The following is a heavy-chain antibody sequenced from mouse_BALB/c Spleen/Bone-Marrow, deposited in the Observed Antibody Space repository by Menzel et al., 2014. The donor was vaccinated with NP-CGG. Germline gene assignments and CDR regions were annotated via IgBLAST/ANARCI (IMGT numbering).Heavy chain of an antibody. CDR1: GFTFTDYY. Sequence: EVQLVESGGGLVQPGGSLRLSCATSGFTFTDYYMNWVRQPPGKALEWLGFIRNKANGYTTEYSASVKGRFTISRDNSQXILYLQMNTLRAEDSATYYCARDKGRVFFDYWGQGTTLTVSS. V-gene: IGHV7-3*02. CDR2: IRNKANGYTT. J-gene: IGHJ2*01. CDR3: ARDKGRVFFDY.